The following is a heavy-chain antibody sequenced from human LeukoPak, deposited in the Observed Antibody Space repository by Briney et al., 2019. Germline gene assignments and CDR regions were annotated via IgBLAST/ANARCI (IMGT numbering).Heavy chain of an antibody. D-gene: IGHD6-19*01. V-gene: IGHV4-34*01. J-gene: IGHJ4*02. Sequence: PSETLSLTCAVYGGSFSGYYWNWIRQPPGKGLEWIGEINHSGSTNYNPSLKSRVTISVDTSKNQFSLKLSSVTAADTAVYYCARGRVAVAGTRYFDYWGQGTLVTVSS. CDR1: GGSFSGYY. CDR2: INHSGST. CDR3: ARGRVAVAGTRYFDY.